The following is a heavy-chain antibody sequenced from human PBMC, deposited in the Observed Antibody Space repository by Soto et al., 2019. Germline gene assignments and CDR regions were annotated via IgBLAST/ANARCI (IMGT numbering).Heavy chain of an antibody. J-gene: IGHJ4*02. D-gene: IGHD3-10*01. Sequence: EVQLLESGGGLVQPGGSLRLSCAASGFTFSSYAMSWVRQAPGKGLEWVSAIGVSGDTTYYADSAKGRFTISRDNSKNTLYLQMGSLRAEETAVYYCAKVRRFGELRSLYWGQGTLVTVSS. CDR1: GFTFSSYA. V-gene: IGHV3-23*01. CDR2: IGVSGDTT. CDR3: AKVRRFGELRSLY.